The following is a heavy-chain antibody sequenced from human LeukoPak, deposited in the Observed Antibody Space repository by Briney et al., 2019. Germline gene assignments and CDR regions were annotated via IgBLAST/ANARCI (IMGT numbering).Heavy chain of an antibody. V-gene: IGHV1-69*13. J-gene: IGHJ4*02. Sequence: SVEVSCKASGGTFSSYAISWVRQAPGRGLEWMGGIIPIFGTANYAQKFQGRVTITADESTSTAYMELSSLRSEDTAVYYCARVVGRTAMVTRYFDYWGQGTLVTVSS. CDR2: IIPIFGTA. CDR1: GGTFSSYA. CDR3: ARVVGRTAMVTRYFDY. D-gene: IGHD5-18*01.